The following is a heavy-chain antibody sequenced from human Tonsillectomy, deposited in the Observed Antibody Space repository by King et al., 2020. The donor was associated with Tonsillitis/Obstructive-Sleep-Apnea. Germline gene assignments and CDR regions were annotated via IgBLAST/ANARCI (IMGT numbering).Heavy chain of an antibody. J-gene: IGHJ4*02. CDR2: IISSSSYT. D-gene: IGHD2-2*01. Sequence: VQLVESGGGLVKPGGSLRVSCAASGFTFSDYYVSWIRQAPGKGLEWVSYIISSSSYTNYADSVKGRFTISRDNAKNSLFLQMNSLRAEDTAVYYCARGPGYCSSTSCRGHFDYWGQGTLVTVSS. CDR3: ARGPGYCSSTSCRGHFDY. CDR1: GFTFSDYY. V-gene: IGHV3-11*05.